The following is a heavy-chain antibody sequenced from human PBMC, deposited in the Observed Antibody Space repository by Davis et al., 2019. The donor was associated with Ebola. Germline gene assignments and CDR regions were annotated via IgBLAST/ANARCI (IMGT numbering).Heavy chain of an antibody. Sequence: SETLSLTCTVSGGSISSYYWSWFRQTPGKGLEWIGYVSSSGSTNYNSSLESRVTISVDTSKNQFSLKLRSVTAADTAVYYCARGKTYSVYWGQGTLVTVSS. J-gene: IGHJ4*02. CDR1: GGSISSYY. CDR2: VSSSGST. V-gene: IGHV4-59*01. CDR3: ARGKTYSVY.